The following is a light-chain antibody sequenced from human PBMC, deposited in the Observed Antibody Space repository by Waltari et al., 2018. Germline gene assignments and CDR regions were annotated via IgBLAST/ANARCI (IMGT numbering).Light chain of an antibody. V-gene: IGLV2-23*02. CDR1: NNDVGNYYL. CDR2: AVF. Sequence: QSALTQPASVSGSPGQSITISCTGTNNDVGNYYLVSGYRQYPVKAPKLMIYAVFKRPSGVSIRFSASKSGNTASLTTSGLQAEDEADYYCSSYAGTSSAYVFGTGTKVTVL. CDR3: SSYAGTSSAYV. J-gene: IGLJ1*01.